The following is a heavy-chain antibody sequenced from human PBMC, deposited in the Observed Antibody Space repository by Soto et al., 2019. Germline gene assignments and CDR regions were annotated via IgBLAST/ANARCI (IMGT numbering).Heavy chain of an antibody. J-gene: IGHJ4*02. Sequence: PSVKVSCKASGYTFTSYAMHWVRQAPGQRLEWIGWINAGNGNTKYSQKFQGRVTITRDTSASTAYMELSSLRSEDTAVYYCARDLPPPYCSGGSCYSGLLDYWGQGTLVTVSS. D-gene: IGHD2-15*01. V-gene: IGHV1-3*01. CDR1: GYTFTSYA. CDR2: INAGNGNT. CDR3: ARDLPPPYCSGGSCYSGLLDY.